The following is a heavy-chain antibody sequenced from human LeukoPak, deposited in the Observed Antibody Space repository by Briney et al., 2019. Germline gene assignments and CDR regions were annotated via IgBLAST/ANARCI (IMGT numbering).Heavy chain of an antibody. V-gene: IGHV1-2*06. D-gene: IGHD2-15*01. CDR1: GYMFDVFF. CDR2: IDPNDGET. CDR3: VTSGGLPSNTLSV. J-gene: IGHJ3*01. Sequence: ASLKVSCEASGYMFDVFFMHWVRQGPRQGLKWMGRIDPNDGETVYAQEFQGRVTMTRDTSIATAYMELTSLTFDDSAVYYCVTSGGLPSNTLSVWGQGTKVTVSS.